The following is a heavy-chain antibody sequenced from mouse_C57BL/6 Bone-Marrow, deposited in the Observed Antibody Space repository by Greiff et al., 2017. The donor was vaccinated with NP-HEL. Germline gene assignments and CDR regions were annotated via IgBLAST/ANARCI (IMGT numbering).Heavy chain of an antibody. D-gene: IGHD1-1*01. CDR2: IYPRSGNT. J-gene: IGHJ1*03. CDR1: GYTFTSYG. V-gene: IGHV1-81*01. CDR3: ANYYGSSWYFDV. Sequence: VKLVESGAELARPGASVKLSCKASGYTFTSYGISWVKQRTGQGLEWIGEIYPRSGNTYYNEKFKGKATLTADKSSSTAYMELRSLTSEDSAVYFCANYYGSSWYFDVWGTGTTVTVSS.